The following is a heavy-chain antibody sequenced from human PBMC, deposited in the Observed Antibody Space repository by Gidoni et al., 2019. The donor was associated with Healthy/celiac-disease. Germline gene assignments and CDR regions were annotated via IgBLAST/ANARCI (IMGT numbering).Heavy chain of an antibody. D-gene: IGHD4-17*01. CDR3: AREGYGDDVDY. Sequence: QFHLQESVPRLVHPSQTLSLTCPVSGGSISSGSYYWSWIRQPAGKGLEWIGRIYTRGSTNYNNSIKSRVTMSVDTTKNQFAMKLSAVTAADTAVYYCAREGYGDDVDYWGQGTLVTVSS. CDR1: GGSISSGSYY. V-gene: IGHV4-61*02. J-gene: IGHJ4*02. CDR2: IYTRGST.